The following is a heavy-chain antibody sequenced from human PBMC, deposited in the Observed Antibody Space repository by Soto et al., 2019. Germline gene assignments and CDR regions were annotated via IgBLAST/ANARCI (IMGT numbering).Heavy chain of an antibody. CDR3: SARAYDTNGYYRFDP. V-gene: IGHV4-34*01. CDR1: GGSFSGHS. J-gene: IGHJ5*01. D-gene: IGHD3-22*01. Sequence: SETLSLTCAVYGGSFSGHSWTWIRQSPGKGLEWIGDINHSGRVNYSPSLKSRVTISLDTSKNQFSLTLSAVTAADTAMYYCSARAYDTNGYYRFDPWGQGTLVTVSS. CDR2: INHSGRV.